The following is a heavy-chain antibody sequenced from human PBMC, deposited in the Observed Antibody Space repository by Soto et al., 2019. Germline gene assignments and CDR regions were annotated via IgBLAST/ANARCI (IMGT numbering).Heavy chain of an antibody. CDR2: IYYSGST. CDR3: ARHGYSYGADY. D-gene: IGHD5-18*01. V-gene: IGHV4-59*08. Sequence: SVTPSLTRPSISGYIGSYYRNWIRQPPGKGLEWIGYIYYSGSTNYNPSLKSRVTISVDTSKNQFSLKLSSVTAADTAVYYCARHGYSYGADYWGQGTLVTVS. J-gene: IGHJ4*02. CDR1: SGYIGSYY.